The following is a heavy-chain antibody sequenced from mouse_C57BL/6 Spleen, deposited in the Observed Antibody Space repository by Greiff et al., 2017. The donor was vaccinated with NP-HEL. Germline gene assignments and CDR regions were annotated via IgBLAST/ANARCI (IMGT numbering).Heavy chain of an antibody. Sequence: EVQLQQSGPELVKPGASVKIPCKASGYTFTDYNMDWVKQSHGKSLEWIGDINPNNGGTSYNQKFKGKATLTVDKSSSTAYMELRSLTSEDTAVYYCARSLLGRGSSYDYFDYWGQGTTLTVSS. CDR1: GYTFTDYN. J-gene: IGHJ2*01. CDR3: ARSLLGRGSSYDYFDY. V-gene: IGHV1-18*01. D-gene: IGHD1-1*01. CDR2: INPNNGGT.